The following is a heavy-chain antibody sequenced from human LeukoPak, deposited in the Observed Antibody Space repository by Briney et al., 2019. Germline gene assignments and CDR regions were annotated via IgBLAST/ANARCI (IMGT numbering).Heavy chain of an antibody. J-gene: IGHJ4*02. CDR3: PRRRYCSGGSCYTPYHY. CDR2: IIPIFGTA. Sequence: SVKVSCKASVGTFSSYAISWVRQAPGHRLEGMGGIIPIFGTANYAQKFQGRVTITADKSTPTAYMELSSLRSEDTAVYYCPRRRYCSGGSCYTPYHYWGQGTLVTVSS. D-gene: IGHD2-15*01. V-gene: IGHV1-69*06. CDR1: VGTFSSYA.